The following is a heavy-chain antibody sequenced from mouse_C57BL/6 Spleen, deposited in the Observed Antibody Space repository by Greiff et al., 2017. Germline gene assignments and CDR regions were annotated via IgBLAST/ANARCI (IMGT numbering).Heavy chain of an antibody. CDR1: GFTFSNYW. CDR3: TGSYYYGSSFYAMDY. D-gene: IGHD1-1*01. V-gene: IGHV6-3*01. Sequence: EVMLVESGGGLVQPGGSMKLSCVASGFTFSNYWMNWVRQSPEKGLEWVAQIRLKSDNYATHYAESVKGRFTISRDDSKSSVYLQMKNLRAEDTGIYYCTGSYYYGSSFYAMDYWGQGTSVTVSS. CDR2: IRLKSDNYAT. J-gene: IGHJ4*01.